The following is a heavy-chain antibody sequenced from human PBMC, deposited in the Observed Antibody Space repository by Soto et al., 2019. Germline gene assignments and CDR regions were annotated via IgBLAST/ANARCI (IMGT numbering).Heavy chain of an antibody. J-gene: IGHJ4*02. Sequence: PGGSLRLSCAASGFIFSRYGMHWVRQAPGKGLEWVAVIWFDGSNKFYADSVKGRFTISRDNSKNTVSLQMNSLRDEDSAAYYCATTGPYWGQGTLVTVSS. CDR1: GFIFSRYG. CDR2: IWFDGSNK. CDR3: ATTGPY. V-gene: IGHV3-33*08.